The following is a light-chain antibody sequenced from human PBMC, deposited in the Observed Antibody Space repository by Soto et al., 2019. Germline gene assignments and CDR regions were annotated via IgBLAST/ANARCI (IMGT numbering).Light chain of an antibody. CDR2: GAS. J-gene: IGKJ3*01. CDR1: QSINSN. V-gene: IGKV3-15*01. CDR3: HQYNNGPYT. Sequence: ERVMTQSPATLSVSPGERATLSCRASQSINSNLAWYQQKPGQAPRLLIYGASTRATGIPARVSGSGSGTEFTLTISRLQSEDFAVYYCHQYNNGPYTCGHGTKVDI.